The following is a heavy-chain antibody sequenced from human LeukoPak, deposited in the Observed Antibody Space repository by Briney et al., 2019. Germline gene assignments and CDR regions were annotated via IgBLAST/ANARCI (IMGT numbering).Heavy chain of an antibody. V-gene: IGHV1-18*01. CDR3: ARDLMVAGKGDY. D-gene: IGHD6-19*01. Sequence: ASVKVSCKASGYTFTSYGISWVRQAPGQGLERMGWISAYNGNTNYAQKLQGRVTMTTDTSTSTAYMELRSLRSDDTAVYYCARDLMVAGKGDYWGQGTLVTVSS. J-gene: IGHJ4*02. CDR1: GYTFTSYG. CDR2: ISAYNGNT.